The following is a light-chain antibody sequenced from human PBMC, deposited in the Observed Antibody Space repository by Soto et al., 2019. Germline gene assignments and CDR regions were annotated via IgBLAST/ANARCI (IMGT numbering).Light chain of an antibody. CDR1: QSVSSSY. J-gene: IGKJ1*01. CDR3: QQYDSSPRT. Sequence: EIVLTQSPGTLSLSPGERATLSCRASQSVSSSYLAWYQQKPGQAPRLLIYLTSNRATGIPDRFSGSGSGTDFTLIICRLEHEDYAVYWCQQYDSSPRTFGQGTKVEIK. CDR2: LTS. V-gene: IGKV3-20*01.